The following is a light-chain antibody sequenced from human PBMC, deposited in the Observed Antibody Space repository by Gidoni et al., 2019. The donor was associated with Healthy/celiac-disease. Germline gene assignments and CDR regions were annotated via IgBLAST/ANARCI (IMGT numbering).Light chain of an antibody. CDR3: SSYTSSSTL. V-gene: IGLV2-14*01. CDR1: SSDVGGYNY. CDR2: EVS. Sequence: QSPLTQPASVSGSPGQSITISCTGNSSDVGGYNYVSGYQQHPGKAPKLMIYEVSNRPSGVSDRFSGSKSGNTASLTISGLQAEDEADYYCSSYTSSSTLFGGGTKLTVL. J-gene: IGLJ2*01.